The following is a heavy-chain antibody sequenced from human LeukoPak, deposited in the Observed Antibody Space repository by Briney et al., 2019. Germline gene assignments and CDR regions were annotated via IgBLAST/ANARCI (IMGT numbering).Heavy chain of an antibody. CDR1: GYTFTSYG. CDR3: ARDRRRLTTVTWGFDY. CDR2: ISAYNGNT. Sequence: ASVKVSCKASGYTFTSYGTSWVRQAPGQGLEWMGWISAYNGNTNYAQKLQGRVTMTTDTSTSTAYMELRSLRSDDTAVYYCARDRRRLTTVTWGFDYWGQGTLVTVSS. V-gene: IGHV1-18*01. D-gene: IGHD4-17*01. J-gene: IGHJ4*02.